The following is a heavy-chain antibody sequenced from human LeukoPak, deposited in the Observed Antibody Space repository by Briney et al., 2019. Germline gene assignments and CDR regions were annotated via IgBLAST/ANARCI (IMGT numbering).Heavy chain of an antibody. Sequence: SETLSPTCTVSGGSISSYCWSWIRQPPGKGLEWIGHIYYSGSTNYNPSLKSRVTISVDTSKNQFSLRLMSVTAADTAVYYCARGRGSGSYLDPFDIWGQGTMVTVSS. CDR3: ARGRGSGSYLDPFDI. J-gene: IGHJ3*02. CDR1: GGSISSYC. V-gene: IGHV4-59*01. D-gene: IGHD3-10*01. CDR2: IYYSGST.